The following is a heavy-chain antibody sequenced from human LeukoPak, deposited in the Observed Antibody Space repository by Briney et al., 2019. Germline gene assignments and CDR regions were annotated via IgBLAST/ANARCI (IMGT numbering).Heavy chain of an antibody. CDR1: GYTFTSYG. J-gene: IGHJ4*02. D-gene: IGHD6-19*01. CDR3: ARNLAVAGLDY. CDR2: ISAYNGNT. Sequence: ASVTVSCTASGYTFTSYGISWVRQAPGQGLEWMGWISAYNGNTNYAQKLQGRVTMTTDTSTSTAYMELRSLRSDDTAVYYCARNLAVAGLDYWGQGTLVTVSS. V-gene: IGHV1-18*01.